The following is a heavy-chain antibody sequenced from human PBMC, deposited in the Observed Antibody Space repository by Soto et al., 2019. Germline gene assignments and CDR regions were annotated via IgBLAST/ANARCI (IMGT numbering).Heavy chain of an antibody. CDR3: ARALGDCSGGSCRTYYYYYGVDV. Sequence: ASVKVSCKASGYTFTGYYMHWVRQAPGQGLEWMGWINPNSGGTNYAQKFQGGVTMTRDTSISTAYMELSRLRSDDTAVYYCARALGDCSGGSCRTYYYYYGVDVWGQGTTVTVSS. J-gene: IGHJ6*02. CDR2: INPNSGGT. D-gene: IGHD2-15*01. CDR1: GYTFTGYY. V-gene: IGHV1-2*02.